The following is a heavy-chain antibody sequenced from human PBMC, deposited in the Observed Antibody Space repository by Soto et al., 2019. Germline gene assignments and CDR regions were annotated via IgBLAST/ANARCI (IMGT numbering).Heavy chain of an antibody. CDR3: ARGIKVLRFLEWLPNYGMGV. CDR2: INHSGST. Sequence: SETLSLTCAVYGGSFSGYYWSWIRQPPGKGLEWIGEINHSGSTNYNPSLKSRVTISVDTSKNQFSLKLSSVTAADTAVYYCARGIKVLRFLEWLPNYGMGVWGQGTTVTVSS. J-gene: IGHJ6*02. CDR1: GGSFSGYY. V-gene: IGHV4-34*01. D-gene: IGHD3-3*01.